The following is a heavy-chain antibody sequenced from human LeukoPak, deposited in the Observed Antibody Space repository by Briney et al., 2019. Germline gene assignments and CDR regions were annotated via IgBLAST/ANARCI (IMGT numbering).Heavy chain of an antibody. CDR1: GGSFSGYY. V-gene: IGHV4-34*01. J-gene: IGHJ4*02. CDR3: ARGLMGIDY. CDR2: INHSGST. Sequence: SETLSLTCAVYGGSFSGYYWSWIRQPPGKGLEWIGEINHSGSTNYNPSLKSRVTISADTSKNQFSLKLSSVTAADTAVYYCARGLMGIDYWGQGTLVTVSS.